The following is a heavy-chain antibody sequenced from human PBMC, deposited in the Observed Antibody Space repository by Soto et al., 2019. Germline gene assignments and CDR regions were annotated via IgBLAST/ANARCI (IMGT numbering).Heavy chain of an antibody. CDR3: ARQGYGSGSNPLEYFQH. CDR1: GGSISSGGYY. V-gene: IGHV4-31*03. D-gene: IGHD3-10*01. CDR2: IYYSGST. Sequence: QVQLQESGPGLVKPSQTLSLTCTVSGGSISSGGYYWSWIRQHPGKGLEWIGYIYYSGSTYYNPSLKSRVTISVDTSKNQFSLKLSSVTAADTAVYYCARQGYGSGSNPLEYFQHWGQGTLVTVSS. J-gene: IGHJ1*01.